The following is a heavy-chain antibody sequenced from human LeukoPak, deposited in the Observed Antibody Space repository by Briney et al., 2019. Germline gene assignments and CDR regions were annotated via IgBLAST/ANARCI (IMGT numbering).Heavy chain of an antibody. V-gene: IGHV4-34*01. D-gene: IGHD6-19*01. J-gene: IGHJ4*02. Sequence: ASETLSLTCAVYGGSFSGYYWSWIRQPPGKGLEWIGEINHRGSTNYNPSLKSRVTISVDTSKNQSSLKLSSVTAADTAVYYCAGKAVAGPYFDYWGQGTLVTVSS. CDR1: GGSFSGYY. CDR3: AGKAVAGPYFDY. CDR2: INHRGST.